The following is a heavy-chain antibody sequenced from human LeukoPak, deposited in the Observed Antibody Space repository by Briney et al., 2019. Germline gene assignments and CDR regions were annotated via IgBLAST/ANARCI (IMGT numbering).Heavy chain of an antibody. D-gene: IGHD2-15*01. Sequence: PGGSLRLSCGASGFPFSSSGMLWVRQAPGKGLEGVAFIGYDGSNKYYAESVKDRFTISSDNAKNTLFLQMNSLRTEDTAVYHCAKKARYCSGGYCYADVDYWGQGTPVTVSS. CDR1: GFPFSSSG. CDR3: AKKARYCSGGYCYADVDY. CDR2: IGYDGSNK. J-gene: IGHJ4*02. V-gene: IGHV3-30*02.